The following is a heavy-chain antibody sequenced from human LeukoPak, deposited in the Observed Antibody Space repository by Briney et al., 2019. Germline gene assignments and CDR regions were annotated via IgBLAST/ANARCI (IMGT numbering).Heavy chain of an antibody. CDR1: GGSISSGGYY. Sequence: PSETLSLTCTVSGGSISSGGYYWSWIRQHPGKGLEWIGYIYYSGSTYYNPSFKSRVTISVDTSKNQFTLKLSSVTAADTAVYYCARAVVVAARIDYFDYWGQGTLVTVSS. D-gene: IGHD2-15*01. J-gene: IGHJ4*02. V-gene: IGHV4-31*03. CDR2: IYYSGST. CDR3: ARAVVVAARIDYFDY.